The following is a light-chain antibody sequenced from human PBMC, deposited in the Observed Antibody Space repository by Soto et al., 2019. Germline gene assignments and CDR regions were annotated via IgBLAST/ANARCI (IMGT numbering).Light chain of an antibody. Sequence: DIVMTQSPDSLAVSLGERATINCKSSQSVLYSSNNKNYLAWYQQKPGQPPKLLIYWASTRESGAPDRFSGSGSGTDFTLTISRLEPEDFAVYYCQQYGSSGTFGQGTKVDIK. V-gene: IGKV4-1*01. CDR3: QQYGSSGT. J-gene: IGKJ1*01. CDR2: WAS. CDR1: QSVLYSSNNKNY.